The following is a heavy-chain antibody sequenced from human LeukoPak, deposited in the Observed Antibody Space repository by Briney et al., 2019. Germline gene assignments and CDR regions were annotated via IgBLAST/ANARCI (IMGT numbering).Heavy chain of an antibody. CDR2: ISWNSGSI. V-gene: IGHV3-9*01. D-gene: IGHD4-17*01. J-gene: IGHJ4*02. CDR3: AKDMHGDYLLFDY. CDR1: GFTFDDYA. Sequence: GGSLRLSCAASGFTFDDYAMHWVRQAPGKGLEWVSGISWNSGSIGYADSVKGRFTISRDNAKNSLYLQMNSLRAEDTALYYCAKDMHGDYLLFDYWGQGTLVTVSS.